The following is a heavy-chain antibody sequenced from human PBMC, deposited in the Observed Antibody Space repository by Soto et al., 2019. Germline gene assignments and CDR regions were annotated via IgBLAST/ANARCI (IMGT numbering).Heavy chain of an antibody. CDR2: IYYSGST. CDR3: ARVLVGAIHYYGMDV. V-gene: IGHV4-61*01. Sequence: SEALSVTSSAYGGSVSSGSYYWRWMRQPPGKGLEWIGYIYYSGSTNYNPSLKSRVNISVDTSKNQFSLKLSSVTAADTAVYYCARVLVGAIHYYGMDVWGQGTTLTAPS. CDR1: GGSVSSGSYY. J-gene: IGHJ6*02. D-gene: IGHD1-26*01.